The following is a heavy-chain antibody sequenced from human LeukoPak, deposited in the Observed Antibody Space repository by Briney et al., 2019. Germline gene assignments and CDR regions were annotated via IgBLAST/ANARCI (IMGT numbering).Heavy chain of an antibody. D-gene: IGHD3-3*01. Sequence: GGSLTLSCAASGFTFSSYAMSWVRQAPGKGLEWVSAISGSGGSTYYADSVKGRFTISRDNSKNTLYLQMNSLRAEDTAVYYCAKGRTIFEVVNLDYWGQGTLVTVSS. CDR2: ISGSGGST. J-gene: IGHJ4*02. CDR1: GFTFSSYA. CDR3: AKGRTIFEVVNLDY. V-gene: IGHV3-23*01.